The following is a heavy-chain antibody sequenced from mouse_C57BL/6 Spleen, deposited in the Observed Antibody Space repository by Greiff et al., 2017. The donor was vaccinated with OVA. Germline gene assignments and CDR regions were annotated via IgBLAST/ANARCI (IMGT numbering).Heavy chain of an antibody. J-gene: IGHJ3*01. CDR3: ARHDTTVVDPWFAY. Sequence: EVQVVESGGGLVKPGGSLKLSCAASGFTFSSYTMSWVRQTPEKRLAWVATISGGGGNTYYPDSVKGRFTISRDNAKNTLYLQMSSLRSEDTALYYCARHDTTVVDPWFAYWGQGTLVTVSA. V-gene: IGHV5-9*01. D-gene: IGHD1-1*01. CDR1: GFTFSSYT. CDR2: ISGGGGNT.